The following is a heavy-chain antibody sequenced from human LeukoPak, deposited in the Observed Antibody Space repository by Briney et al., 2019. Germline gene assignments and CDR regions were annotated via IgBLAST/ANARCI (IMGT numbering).Heavy chain of an antibody. V-gene: IGHV4-39*01. CDR3: ARQMPFYDYWSGQPRAYYYMDV. J-gene: IGHJ6*03. D-gene: IGHD3-3*01. Sequence: SETLSLTCAVSNGSVSSDGYYWAWIRQPPGKGLEWIGSINYSGNTYYTPSLKSRVTISVDTSRNQFSLKVNSVTAADTAVFYCARQMPFYDYWSGQPRAYYYMDVWGKGTTVTVSS. CDR1: NGSVSSDGYY. CDR2: INYSGNT.